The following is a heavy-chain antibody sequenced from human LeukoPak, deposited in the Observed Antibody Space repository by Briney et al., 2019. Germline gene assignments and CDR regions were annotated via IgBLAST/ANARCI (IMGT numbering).Heavy chain of an antibody. D-gene: IGHD7-27*01. Sequence: GASVKVSCKASGYTFTGYYMHWVRQAPGQGLEWMGWINPNSGGTNYAQKFQGRVTMTRDTSISTGHMELSRLTSDDTAVYYCAGWGPRDAFDIWGQGTMVTVSS. CDR3: AGWGPRDAFDI. CDR1: GYTFTGYY. CDR2: INPNSGGT. J-gene: IGHJ3*02. V-gene: IGHV1-2*02.